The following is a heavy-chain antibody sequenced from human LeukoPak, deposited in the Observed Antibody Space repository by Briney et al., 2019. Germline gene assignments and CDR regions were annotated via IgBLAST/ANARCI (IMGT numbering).Heavy chain of an antibody. J-gene: IGHJ4*02. D-gene: IGHD4-23*01. CDR3: ARGRPHGNDY. CDR2: IASDGSST. V-gene: IGHV3-74*01. CDR1: GFTFSSYW. Sequence: GGSLRLSCAASGFTFSSYWMNWVRQAPGKGLVWVSRIASDGSSTTYADSVKGRFSISRDNAKNALYLQMNSLRVEDTAVYYCARGRPHGNDYWGQGTLVTVSP.